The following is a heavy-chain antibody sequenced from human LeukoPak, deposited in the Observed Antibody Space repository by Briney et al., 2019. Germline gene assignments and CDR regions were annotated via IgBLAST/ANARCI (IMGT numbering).Heavy chain of an antibody. CDR3: ARDRDDPHAFDI. CDR2: IYYSGST. Sequence: PSETLSLTCTVSGGSISSGGYYWSWIRQHPGKGLEWIGYIYYSGSTYYNPSLKSRVTISVDTSKNQFSLKLSSVTAADTAVYYCARDRDDPHAFDIWGQGTMVTVSS. J-gene: IGHJ3*02. CDR1: GGSISSGGYY. V-gene: IGHV4-31*03.